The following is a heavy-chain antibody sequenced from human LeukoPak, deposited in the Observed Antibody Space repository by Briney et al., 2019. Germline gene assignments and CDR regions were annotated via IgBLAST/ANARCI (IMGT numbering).Heavy chain of an antibody. CDR1: GFIFSDYS. J-gene: IGHJ1*01. Sequence: GGSLRLSCVAAGFIFSDYSMNWDRQAPGKGLEWVSSISISSDYIYYGDSLRGRFTISRDNAKNSLYLQMNSLRAEDTAVYYCVRAAKPRSGGSCSSEGYLQHWGQGTLVTVSS. CDR3: VRAAKPRSGGSCSSEGYLQH. D-gene: IGHD2-15*01. V-gene: IGHV3-21*06. CDR2: ISISSDYI.